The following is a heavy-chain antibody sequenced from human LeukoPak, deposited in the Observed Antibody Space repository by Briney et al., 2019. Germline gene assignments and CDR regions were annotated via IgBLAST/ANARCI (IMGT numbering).Heavy chain of an antibody. Sequence: GGSLRLSCAASGFTFSSCSMNWVRQAPGKGLEWVSSISSSSSYIYYADSVKGRFTISRDNAKNSLYLQMNSLRAEDTAVYYCARGGGLYDSSGYYYYWGQGTLVTVSS. CDR3: ARGGGLYDSSGYYYY. J-gene: IGHJ4*02. D-gene: IGHD3-22*01. CDR2: ISSSSSYI. V-gene: IGHV3-21*01. CDR1: GFTFSSCS.